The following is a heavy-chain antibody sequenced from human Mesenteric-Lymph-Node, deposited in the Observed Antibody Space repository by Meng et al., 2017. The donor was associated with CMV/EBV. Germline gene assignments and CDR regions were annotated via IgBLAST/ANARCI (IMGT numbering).Heavy chain of an antibody. CDR2: MNPNSGNT. J-gene: IGHJ4*02. Sequence: SCKASGYTFTSYDINWVRQATGQGLEWMGWMNPNSGNTGYAQKFQGRVTMTRNTSISTAYMELSSLRSEDTAVYYCARGYYGDIPLDYWGQGTLVTVSS. V-gene: IGHV1-8*01. CDR1: GYTFTSYD. CDR3: ARGYYGDIPLDY. D-gene: IGHD4-17*01.